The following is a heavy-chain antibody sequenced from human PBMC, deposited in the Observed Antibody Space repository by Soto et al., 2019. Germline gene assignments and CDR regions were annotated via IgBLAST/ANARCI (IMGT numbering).Heavy chain of an antibody. CDR3: AKARCISTSCYPYDY. V-gene: IGHV3-30*18. J-gene: IGHJ4*02. D-gene: IGHD2-2*01. CDR2: ISYDRSNK. Sequence: GGSLRLSCAASGFTFSSYGMHWVRQAPGKGLEWVAVISYDRSNKYYADSVKGRFTISRDNSKNTLYLQMNSLRAEDTAVYYCAKARCISTSCYPYDYWGQGTLVTVSS. CDR1: GFTFSSYG.